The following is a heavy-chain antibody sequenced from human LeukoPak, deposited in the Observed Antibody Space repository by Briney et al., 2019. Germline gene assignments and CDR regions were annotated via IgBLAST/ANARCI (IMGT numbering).Heavy chain of an antibody. D-gene: IGHD2-21*02. CDR1: GYTFTSYD. CDR3: ARAGLLVGGFDY. V-gene: IGHV1-46*01. CDR2: INPSGGST. J-gene: IGHJ4*02. Sequence: GASVKVSCKASGYTFTSYDINWVRQAPGQGLEWMGIINPSGGSTSYAQKFQGRVTMTRDTSTSTLYMELSSLRSEDTAVYYCARAGLLVGGFDYWGQGTLVTVSS.